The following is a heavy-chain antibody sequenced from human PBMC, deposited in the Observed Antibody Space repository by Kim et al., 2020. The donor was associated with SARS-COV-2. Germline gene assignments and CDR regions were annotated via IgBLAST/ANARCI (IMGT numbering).Heavy chain of an antibody. V-gene: IGHV7-4-1*02. Sequence: YAQGFTGRFVFSLDTSVSTAYLQISSLKAEDTAVYYCARDPDDSSGYYNYWGQGTLVTVSS. J-gene: IGHJ4*02. CDR3: ARDPDDSSGYYNY. D-gene: IGHD3-22*01.